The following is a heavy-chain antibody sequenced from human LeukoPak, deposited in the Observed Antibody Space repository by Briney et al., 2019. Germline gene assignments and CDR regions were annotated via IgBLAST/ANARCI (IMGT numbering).Heavy chain of an antibody. J-gene: IGHJ4*02. Sequence: GGSLRLSCAASGFSFNTYAMGWVRQAPEKGLEWVSTISGSGGGTYYADSVKGRFTISRDNSKNTLYLQMNSLRAEDTAVYYCAKEESMVTLYYFGYWGQGTLVTVSS. V-gene: IGHV3-23*01. CDR1: GFSFNTYA. D-gene: IGHD4/OR15-4a*01. CDR3: AKEESMVTLYYFGY. CDR2: ISGSGGGT.